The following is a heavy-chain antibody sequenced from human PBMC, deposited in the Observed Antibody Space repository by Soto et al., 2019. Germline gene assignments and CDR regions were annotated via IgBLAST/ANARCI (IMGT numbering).Heavy chain of an antibody. V-gene: IGHV1-18*01. CDR3: AIDDAGTARFVDAFDI. CDR1: GYTFTSYG. J-gene: IGHJ3*02. CDR2: ISAYNGNT. Sequence: ASVNDSCKASGYTFTSYGISWVRQAPGQGLEWMGWISAYNGNTNYAQRLQGRVTITKDTSTITAYMYLRSLRSDDTAVYYGAIDDAGTARFVDAFDIWGQGTMVTVSS. D-gene: IGHD6-6*01.